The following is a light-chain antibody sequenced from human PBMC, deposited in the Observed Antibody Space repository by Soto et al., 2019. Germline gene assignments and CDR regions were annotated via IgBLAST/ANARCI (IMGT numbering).Light chain of an antibody. J-gene: IGKJ1*01. CDR3: QRYSRVPQT. V-gene: IGKV1-27*01. CDR1: QGISNY. CDR2: AAS. Sequence: DIQMTQSPSSLSASVGDRVTITFRASQGISNYLAWYQQKPGKVPKLLSYAASTLQSGVPSRFSGSGSGTAFTLTISSRQPEDVATYYCQRYSRVPQTCGQGTKVEIK.